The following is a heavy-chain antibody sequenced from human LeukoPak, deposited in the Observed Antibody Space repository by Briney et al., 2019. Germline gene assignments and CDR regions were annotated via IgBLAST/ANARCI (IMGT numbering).Heavy chain of an antibody. V-gene: IGHV1-2*02. CDR3: ARSISMLRGAYYYFFLDV. J-gene: IGHJ6*03. Sequence: ASVKVSCKASGYTFTDYYLHWVRQAPGQGLEWMGWINTDSGGTNYAQSFQGRVTMTRDTSISTAYVEMRSARSDDTAVYYCARSISMLRGAYYYFFLDVWGKGTTVTVSS. CDR1: GYTFTDYY. CDR2: INTDSGGT. D-gene: IGHD2-8*01.